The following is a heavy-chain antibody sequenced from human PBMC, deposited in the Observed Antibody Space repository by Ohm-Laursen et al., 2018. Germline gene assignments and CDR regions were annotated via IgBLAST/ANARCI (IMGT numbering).Heavy chain of an antibody. CDR3: ARDRHRPGTTWVGYYYYYGMDV. Sequence: VASVKVSCKASGYTFTGYYMHWVRQAPGQGLEWMGWINPNSGGTNYAQKFQGRVTMTRDTSISTAYMELSRLRSDDTAVYYCARDRHRPGTTWVGYYYYYGMDVWGQGTTVTVSS. D-gene: IGHD1-7*01. CDR2: INPNSGGT. CDR1: GYTFTGYY. V-gene: IGHV1-2*02. J-gene: IGHJ6*02.